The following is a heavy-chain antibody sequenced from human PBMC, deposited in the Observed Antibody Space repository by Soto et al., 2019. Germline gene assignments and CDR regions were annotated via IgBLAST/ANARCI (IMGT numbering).Heavy chain of an antibody. J-gene: IGHJ4*02. CDR3: ARGHPHGERGHPFDY. V-gene: IGHV4-59*01. CDR1: GGSISSYY. Sequence: SETLSLTCTVSGGSISSYYWSWIRQPPGKGLEWIGYIYYSGSTNYNPSLKSRVTISVDTSKNQFSLKLSSVTAADTAVYYCARGHPHGERGHPFDYWGQGTLVTVSS. D-gene: IGHD4-17*01. CDR2: IYYSGST.